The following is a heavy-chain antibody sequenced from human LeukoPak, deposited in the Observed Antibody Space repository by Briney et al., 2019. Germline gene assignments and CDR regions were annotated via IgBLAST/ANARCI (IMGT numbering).Heavy chain of an antibody. Sequence: SETLSLTCTVSGGSISSYYWGWIRQPPGKGLEWIGYIYYSGSTNYNPSLKSRVTISVDTSKNQFSLKLSSVTAADTAVYYCARVSNAGHYYYYYMDVWGKGTTVTVSS. CDR1: GGSISSYY. J-gene: IGHJ6*03. V-gene: IGHV4-59*01. CDR2: IYYSGST. CDR3: ARVSNAGHYYYYYMDV.